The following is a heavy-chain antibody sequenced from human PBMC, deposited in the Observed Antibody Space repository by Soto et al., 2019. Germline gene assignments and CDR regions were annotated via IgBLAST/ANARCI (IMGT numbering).Heavy chain of an antibody. V-gene: IGHV3-21*01. D-gene: IGHD1-7*01. CDR1: GFTFSSYS. CDR2: ISSSSSYI. CDR3: AREGYNWNYKGDY. Sequence: EVQLVESGGGLVKPGGSLRLSCAASGFTFSSYSMNWVRQAPGKGLEWVSSISSSSSYIYYADSVKGRFTISSDNANNSLYLQMNILRAEDTAVYYCAREGYNWNYKGDYWGQGTRVTVSS. J-gene: IGHJ4*02.